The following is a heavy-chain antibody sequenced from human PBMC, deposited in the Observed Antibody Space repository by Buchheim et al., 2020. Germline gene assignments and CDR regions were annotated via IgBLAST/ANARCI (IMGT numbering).Heavy chain of an antibody. J-gene: IGHJ4*02. CDR1: GFTFSSYW. CDR3: ARDRYYYDSSGYYDY. Sequence: EVQLVESGGGLVQPGGSLRLSCAASGFTFSSYWMSWVRQAPGKGLEWVANIKQDGSEKYYVESVKGRFTISRDNAKNSLYLQMNSLRAEDTAVYYCARDRYYYDSSGYYDYWGQGTL. D-gene: IGHD3-22*01. CDR2: IKQDGSEK. V-gene: IGHV3-7*01.